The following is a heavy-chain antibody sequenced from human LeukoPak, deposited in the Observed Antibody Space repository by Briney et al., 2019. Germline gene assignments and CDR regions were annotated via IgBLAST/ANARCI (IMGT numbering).Heavy chain of an antibody. CDR1: GFTFSDFY. CDR2: ISNNGNII. J-gene: IGHJ4*02. CDR3: ARWVAAYLSLDS. D-gene: IGHD2/OR15-2a*01. V-gene: IGHV3-11*01. Sequence: EPGGSLRLSCAASGFTFSDFYMTWVRQAPGKGLEWISYISNNGNIIYYADSVKGRFTISRDNAKNSLYLQMNSLRAEDTAVYYCARWVAAYLSLDSWGQGTLVTVSS.